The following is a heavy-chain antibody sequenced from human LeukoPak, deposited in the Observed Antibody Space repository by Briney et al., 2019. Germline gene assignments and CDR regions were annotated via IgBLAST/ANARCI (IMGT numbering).Heavy chain of an antibody. D-gene: IGHD5-24*01. V-gene: IGHV4-4*02. J-gene: IGHJ4*02. CDR3: ARGPASPMADRPKFDY. CDR2: ISHRGST. CDR1: GDSMRSSNW. Sequence: PSETLSLTCAVSGDSMRSSNWWIWVRQAPGKGLEWIGEISHRGSTNYNPSLKSRVTISIDKSKNQFSLKVTSVTAADTAVYYCARGPASPMADRPKFDYWGQGTLVTVSS.